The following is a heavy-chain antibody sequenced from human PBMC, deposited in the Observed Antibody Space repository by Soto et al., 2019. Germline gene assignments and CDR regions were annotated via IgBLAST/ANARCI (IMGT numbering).Heavy chain of an antibody. CDR3: AKYRRTEAEGFTLDY. Sequence: LSLTCTVSGDSINNYYWSWIRQPPGKRLEWIGYIYYTGSTTYNPSLESRVTMSVDTSKNQFSLKLSSVNAADTAVYYCAKYRRTEAEGFTLDYWGRGTLVTVSS. CDR2: IYYTGST. J-gene: IGHJ4*02. CDR1: GDSINNYY. D-gene: IGHD6-13*01. V-gene: IGHV4-59*01.